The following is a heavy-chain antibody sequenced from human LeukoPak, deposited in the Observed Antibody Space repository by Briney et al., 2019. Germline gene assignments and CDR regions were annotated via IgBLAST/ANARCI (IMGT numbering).Heavy chain of an antibody. D-gene: IGHD2-21*01. V-gene: IGHV4-59*01. CDR1: GGSISSYY. CDR3: ASKALAYCGGDCYGDTTWDDYYYYMDV. CDR2: MYYSRST. Sequence: SETLSLTCTVSGGSISSYYWSWIRQPPGKGLEWIGYMYYSRSTNYNPSLKSRVTISVDTSKNQFSLKLSSVTAADTAVYYCASKALAYCGGDCYGDTTWDDYYYYMDVWGKGTTVTVSS. J-gene: IGHJ6*03.